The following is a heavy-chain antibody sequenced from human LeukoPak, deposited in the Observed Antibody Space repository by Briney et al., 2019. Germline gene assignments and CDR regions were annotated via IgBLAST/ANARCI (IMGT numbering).Heavy chain of an antibody. V-gene: IGHV3-30*18. J-gene: IGHJ4*02. CDR2: ISYDGSNK. Sequence: PGGSLRLSCAASGFIFSSYGMHRVRQAPGKGLEWVAVISYDGSNKYYADSVKGRFTISRDNSKNTLYLQMNSLRAEDTAVYYCAKDLGNKYYYDSSGSLDYWGQGTLVTVSS. CDR1: GFIFSSYG. CDR3: AKDLGNKYYYDSSGSLDY. D-gene: IGHD3-22*01.